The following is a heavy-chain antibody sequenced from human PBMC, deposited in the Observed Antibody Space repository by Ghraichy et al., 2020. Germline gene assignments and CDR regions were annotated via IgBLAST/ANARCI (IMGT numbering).Heavy chain of an antibody. D-gene: IGHD3-10*01. V-gene: IGHV1-46*01. J-gene: IGHJ4*02. CDR3: ASYGPGRESYFDY. CDR2: INPSGGGT. Sequence: MGIINPSGGGTTYAQKFQGRVTMTRDTSTSTVYMELSSLRYEDTAMYYCASYGPGRESYFDYWGQGIL.